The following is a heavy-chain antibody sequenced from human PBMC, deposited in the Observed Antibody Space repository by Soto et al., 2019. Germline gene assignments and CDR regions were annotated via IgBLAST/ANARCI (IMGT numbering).Heavy chain of an antibody. J-gene: IGHJ4*02. CDR2: IIPLYGTV. D-gene: IGHD3-10*01. Sequence: QAHLAQSGAEVKKPGSSVTVSCKASGGTFNSYGISWVRQAPEQGLDWMGGIIPLYGTVNYAQKFQGRVSITADKSASIAYMDLNSLRSDDTAVYYCARVRVIRGVSPSRFGLWGQGAQVTVSS. V-gene: IGHV1-69*06. CDR3: ARVRVIRGVSPSRFGL. CDR1: GGTFNSYG.